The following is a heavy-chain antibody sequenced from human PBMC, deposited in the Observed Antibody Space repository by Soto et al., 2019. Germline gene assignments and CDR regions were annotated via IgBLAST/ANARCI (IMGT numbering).Heavy chain of an antibody. J-gene: IGHJ2*01. CDR3: ARLAAADKEDFWYFDL. V-gene: IGHV5-51*01. CDR2: IYPGDSDT. CDR1: GYSFTSYW. Sequence: GESLKISCKGSGYSFTSYWIGWVRQMPGKGLEWMGIIYPGDSDTRYSPSFQGQVTISADKSISTAYLQWSSLKASDTAMYYCARLAAADKEDFWYFDLWGRGTLVTVSS. D-gene: IGHD6-13*01.